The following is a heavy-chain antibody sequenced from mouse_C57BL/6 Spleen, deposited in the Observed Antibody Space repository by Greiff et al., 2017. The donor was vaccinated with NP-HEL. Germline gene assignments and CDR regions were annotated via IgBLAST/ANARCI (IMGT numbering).Heavy chain of an antibody. Sequence: EVMLVESGGGLVKPGGSLKLSCAASGFTFSSYAMSWVRQTPEKRLEWVATISDGGSYTYYPDNVKGRFTISRDNAKNNLYLQMSHLKSEDTAMYYCARERGDSSLDYWGQGTTLTVSS. D-gene: IGHD3-2*01. V-gene: IGHV5-4*01. CDR3: ARERGDSSLDY. CDR2: ISDGGSYT. J-gene: IGHJ2*01. CDR1: GFTFSSYA.